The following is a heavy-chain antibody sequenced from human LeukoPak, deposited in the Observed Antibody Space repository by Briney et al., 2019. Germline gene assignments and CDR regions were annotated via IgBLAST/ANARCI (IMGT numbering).Heavy chain of an antibody. CDR1: GFTFTTYW. Sequence: GGSLGLSCAASGFTFTTYWMTWVRQAPGKGLEWVANIKQDGSEKYYVDSVKGRFTISRDNAESSLYLQMSSLRAEDTAVYYCARGRGVDYWGQGTLVTVSS. V-gene: IGHV3-7*01. CDR2: IKQDGSEK. D-gene: IGHD3-10*01. J-gene: IGHJ4*02. CDR3: ARGRGVDY.